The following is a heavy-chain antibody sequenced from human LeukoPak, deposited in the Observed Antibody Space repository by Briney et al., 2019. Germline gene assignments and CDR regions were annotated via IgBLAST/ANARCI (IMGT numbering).Heavy chain of an antibody. J-gene: IGHJ4*02. CDR2: IYYSGST. CDR1: GGSISSGGYS. Sequence: MASETLSLTCAVSGGSISSGGYSWSWIRQPPGKGLEWIGYIYYSGSTYYNPSLKSRVTISVDTSKNQFSLKLSSVTAADTAVYYCARGLWLGGSSSFDYWGQGALVTVSS. CDR3: ARGLWLGGSSSFDY. V-gene: IGHV4-30-4*07. D-gene: IGHD1-26*01.